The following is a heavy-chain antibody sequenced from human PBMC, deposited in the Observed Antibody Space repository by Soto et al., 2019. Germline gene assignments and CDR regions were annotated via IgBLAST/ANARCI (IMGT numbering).Heavy chain of an antibody. D-gene: IGHD1-1*01. CDR2: LYDVDGS. CDR1: GLTVSGKKY. CDR3: ATWHEREHAYDV. V-gene: IGHV3-53*01. J-gene: IGHJ3*01. Sequence: QPVGSLRLSCAAFGLTVSGKKYVAWVRQAPGKGLEWVSALYDVDGSFYADSVKGRFTTSSDSSKTTVYLQMNGLRPDDTAVYYCATWHEREHAYDVWGQGTTVTVSS.